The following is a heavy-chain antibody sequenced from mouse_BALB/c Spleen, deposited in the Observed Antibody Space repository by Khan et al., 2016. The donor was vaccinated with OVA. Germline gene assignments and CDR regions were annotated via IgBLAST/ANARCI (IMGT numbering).Heavy chain of an antibody. CDR2: IWSDGST. CDR3: ARQPYYHYNIMDY. J-gene: IGHJ4*01. Sequence: VQLQESGPGLVAPSQSLSITCTISGFSLTNYGVHWVRQPPGKGLEWLVVIWSDGSTTYNSALKSKLTISKDNSESQVFLKMNSIQTDDTAMYFCARQPYYHYNIMDYWGQGTSVTVSP. D-gene: IGHD2-10*01. V-gene: IGHV2-6-1*01. CDR1: GFSLTNYG.